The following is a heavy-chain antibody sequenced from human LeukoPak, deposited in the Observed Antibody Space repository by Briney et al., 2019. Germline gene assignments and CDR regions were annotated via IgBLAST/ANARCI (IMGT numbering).Heavy chain of an antibody. Sequence: SSETLSLTCTVSGGSISSSHYYWGWIRQPPGKGLEWIGSIYYSGGTFYNPSLKSRVTISVDTSKDQFSLKLSSVTAADTAVYYCGRASGSYGNDCWGQGTLVTVSS. CDR2: IYYSGGT. V-gene: IGHV4-39*01. D-gene: IGHD1-26*01. CDR3: GRASGSYGNDC. J-gene: IGHJ4*02. CDR1: GGSISSSHYY.